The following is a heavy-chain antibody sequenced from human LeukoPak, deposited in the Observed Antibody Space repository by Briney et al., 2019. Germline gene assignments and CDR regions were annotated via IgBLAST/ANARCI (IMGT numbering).Heavy chain of an antibody. D-gene: IGHD3-22*01. CDR2: IRTKSNNFAT. Sequence: GGSLRLSCGASGFTFSASAIHWVRQASGKGLEWVGRIRTKSNNFATTYGATLNGRVTISRDDSKNTASLHMSGLKTEDTATYFCASYDNAGNYYHNYWGRGTLVTVSS. V-gene: IGHV3-73*01. CDR3: ASYDNAGNYYHNY. CDR1: GFTFSASA. J-gene: IGHJ4*02.